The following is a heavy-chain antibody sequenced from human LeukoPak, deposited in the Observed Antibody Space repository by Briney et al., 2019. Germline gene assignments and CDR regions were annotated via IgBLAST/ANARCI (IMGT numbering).Heavy chain of an antibody. J-gene: IGHJ5*02. V-gene: IGHV3-48*02. CDR3: ARGRGSS. Sequence: PGGSLRLSCAASGFTFSTYWMHWVRQAPGKGLEWISYIGTRGTTMYYADSVKGRFTISRDNAKNSLYLQMNSLRDEDTAIYYCARGRGSSWGQGTLVTVSS. CDR2: IGTRGTTM. D-gene: IGHD2-21*01. CDR1: GFTFSTYW.